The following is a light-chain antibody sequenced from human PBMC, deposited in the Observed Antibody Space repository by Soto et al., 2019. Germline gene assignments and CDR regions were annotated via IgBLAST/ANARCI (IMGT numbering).Light chain of an antibody. CDR3: QQYDNSRT. J-gene: IGKJ1*01. V-gene: IGKV1-5*01. Sequence: DIQLTQFPSTLSASVGDRVTITCRASQSVSTWLAWYQQKPGRAPRLLIYDVSNLESGVPSRFSGTGSGTEFTLTITSLQPEDFAIYYCQQYDNSRTFGQGTKVDIK. CDR1: QSVSTW. CDR2: DVS.